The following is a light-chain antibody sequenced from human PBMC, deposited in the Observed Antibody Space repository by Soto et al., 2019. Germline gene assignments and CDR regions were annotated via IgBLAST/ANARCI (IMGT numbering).Light chain of an antibody. J-gene: IGKJ1*01. CDR2: KAS. CDR3: QHYNSYSEA. CDR1: QSISSW. Sequence: EIQMTQSPSTLSASVGDRVTMTCRASQSISSWLAWYQQKPGKEPKLXIYKASTLKSGVPSRFSGSGSGTELTITISSLQPDDFATYYCQHYNSYSEAFGQGTKVDIK. V-gene: IGKV1-5*03.